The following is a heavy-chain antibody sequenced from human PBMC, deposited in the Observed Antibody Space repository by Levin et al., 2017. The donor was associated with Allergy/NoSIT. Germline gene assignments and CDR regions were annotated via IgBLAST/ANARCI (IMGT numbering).Heavy chain of an antibody. CDR3: ASQDSIVVVVAAPDY. V-gene: IGHV3-30-3*01. D-gene: IGHD2-15*01. CDR1: GFTFSSYA. Sequence: GGSLRLSCAASGFTFSSYAMHWVRQAPGKGLEWVAVISYDGSNKYYADSVKGRFTISRDNSKNTLYLQMNSLRAEDTAVYYCASQDSIVVVVAAPDYWGQGTLVTVSS. CDR2: ISYDGSNK. J-gene: IGHJ4*02.